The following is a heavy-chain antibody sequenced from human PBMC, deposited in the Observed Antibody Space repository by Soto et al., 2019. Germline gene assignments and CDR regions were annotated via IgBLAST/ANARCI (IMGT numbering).Heavy chain of an antibody. CDR3: AREAYDSSGYYHASFDY. D-gene: IGHD3-22*01. CDR2: INPNSGGT. J-gene: IGHJ4*02. V-gene: IGHV1-2*04. CDR1: GYTFTGYY. Sequence: QVQLVQSGAEVKKPGASVKVSCKASGYTFTGYYMHWVRQAPGQGLEWMGWINPNSGGTNYAQKFQGWVNMTRDTSISTASMELSRLRSDDTAVYYCAREAYDSSGYYHASFDYWGQGTLVTVSS.